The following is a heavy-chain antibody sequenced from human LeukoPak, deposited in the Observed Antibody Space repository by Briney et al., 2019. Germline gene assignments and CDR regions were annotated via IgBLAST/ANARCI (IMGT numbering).Heavy chain of an antibody. V-gene: IGHV1-2*02. J-gene: IGHJ4*02. Sequence: ASVKVSCKASGYTFTGYYMHWVRQAPGQGLEWMGWINPNSGGTNYAQKFQGRVSMTRDTSISTAYMELSRLRSDDTAVYYCARRGQTSRTFDYWGQGTLVTVSS. CDR1: GYTFTGYY. CDR2: INPNSGGT. D-gene: IGHD1-1*01. CDR3: ARRGQTSRTFDY.